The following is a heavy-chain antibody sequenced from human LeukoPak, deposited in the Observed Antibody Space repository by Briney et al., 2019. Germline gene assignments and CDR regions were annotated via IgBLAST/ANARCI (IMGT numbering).Heavy chain of an antibody. V-gene: IGHV1-2*02. CDR2: INPNSGGT. Sequence: ASVKVSCKASGYTFTSYYMHWVRQAPGQGLEWMGWINPNSGGTNYAQKFQGRVTMTRDTSISTAYMELSRLRSDDTAVYYCARDFTMVRGVRDYWGQGTLVTVSS. J-gene: IGHJ4*02. CDR1: GYTFTSYY. CDR3: ARDFTMVRGVRDY. D-gene: IGHD3-10*01.